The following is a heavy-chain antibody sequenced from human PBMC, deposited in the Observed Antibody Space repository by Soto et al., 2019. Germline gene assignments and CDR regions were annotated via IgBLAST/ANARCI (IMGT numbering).Heavy chain of an antibody. CDR1: GGSVSSGIYY. D-gene: IGHD3-22*01. CDR3: ARDYYDSSGYLDY. J-gene: IGHJ4*02. Sequence: TSETLSLTCTVSGGSVSSGIYYWSWIRQPPGKGLEWIGYIYYSGSTNYNPSLKSRVTISVDTSKNQFSLKLSSVTAADTAVYYCARDYYDSSGYLDYWGQGTLVTVSS. V-gene: IGHV4-61*01. CDR2: IYYSGST.